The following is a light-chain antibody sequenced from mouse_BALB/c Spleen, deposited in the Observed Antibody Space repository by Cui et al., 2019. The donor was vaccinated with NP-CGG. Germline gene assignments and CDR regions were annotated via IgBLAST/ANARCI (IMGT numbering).Light chain of an antibody. CDR1: TGAVTTSNY. J-gene: IGLJ1*01. Sequence: QAVVTQEYLHTTSPGETVTLTCRSSTGAVTTSNYANWVQEKPDHLFTGLIGGTNNRAPGVPARFSGSLIGDKAALTITGAQTEDEAIYFCALWYSNHWVFGGGTKLTVL. V-gene: IGLV1*01. CDR3: ALWYSNHWV. CDR2: GTN.